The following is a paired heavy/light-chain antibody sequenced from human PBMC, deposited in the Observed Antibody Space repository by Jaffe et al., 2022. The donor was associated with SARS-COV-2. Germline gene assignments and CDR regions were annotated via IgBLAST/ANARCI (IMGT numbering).Heavy chain of an antibody. Sequence: QVNLVESGGGVVQPGRSLRLSCAASGFTFSRFAMHWVRQAPGKGLEWVTFISYDGINKKYADSVKGRFTISRDNAKNTLYLQMNSLRAEDTAVYYCARVGYYYGGSGFYDTYYYMDVWGTGTTVAVSS. J-gene: IGHJ6*03. CDR2: ISYDGINK. V-gene: IGHV3-30*04. CDR3: ARVGYYYGGSGFYDTYYYMDV. CDR1: GFTFSRFA. D-gene: IGHD3-22*01.
Light chain of an antibody. Sequence: DIVMTQSPDSLAVSLGDRATINCKSSQSVSDSSKNKDYLAWYQQKPGQSPKLLIYWASIRESGVPDRFSGSGSGTDFTLTISSLQAEDVAVYYCQQYYSSWTFGQGTKVEIK. CDR2: WAS. J-gene: IGKJ1*01. CDR1: QSVSDSSKNKDY. V-gene: IGKV4-1*01. CDR3: QQYYSSWT.